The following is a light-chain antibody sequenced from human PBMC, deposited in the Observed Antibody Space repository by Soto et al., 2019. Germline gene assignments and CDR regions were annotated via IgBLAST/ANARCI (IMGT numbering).Light chain of an antibody. Sequence: GDRVTVTCRASQGIGTYLVWYQQKSGKAPTVLIYASSNLQTGVPSRFSGSGSGTDFSLTISSLHPEDVATYYCQQVDSYPRTFGQGTKVDI. J-gene: IGKJ1*01. CDR2: ASS. CDR1: QGIGTY. V-gene: IGKV1-9*01. CDR3: QQVDSYPRT.